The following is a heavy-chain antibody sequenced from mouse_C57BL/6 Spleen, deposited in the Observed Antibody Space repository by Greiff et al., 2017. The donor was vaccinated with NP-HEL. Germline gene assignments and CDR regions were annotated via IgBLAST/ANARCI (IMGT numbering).Heavy chain of an antibody. D-gene: IGHD2-14*01. CDR3: ARRGYDEDYAMDY. V-gene: IGHV1-61*01. CDR1: GYTFTSYW. J-gene: IGHJ4*01. Sequence: QVQLKQPGAELVRPGSSVKLSCKASGYTFTSYWMDWVKQRPGQGLEWIGNIYPSDSETHYNQKFKDKATLTVDKSSSTAYMQLSSLTSEDSAVYYCARRGYDEDYAMDYWGQGTSVTVSS. CDR2: IYPSDSET.